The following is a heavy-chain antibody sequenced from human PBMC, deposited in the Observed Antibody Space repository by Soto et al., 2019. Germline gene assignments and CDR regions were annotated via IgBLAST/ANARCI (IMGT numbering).Heavy chain of an antibody. V-gene: IGHV2-5*02. D-gene: IGHD3-16*01. CDR2: VYWDDDK. CDR3: AHWRGGVASF. Sequence: QITLNESGPALVKPTQTLTLTCTFSGFSLNTRDVGVGWIRQPPGKALEWLGVVYWDDDKTYSPSLKSRLTITKYNPKNQVVLRMTKMDPVDTATYYCAHWRGGVASFWGQGTLVTVSS. CDR1: GFSLNTRDVG. J-gene: IGHJ4*02.